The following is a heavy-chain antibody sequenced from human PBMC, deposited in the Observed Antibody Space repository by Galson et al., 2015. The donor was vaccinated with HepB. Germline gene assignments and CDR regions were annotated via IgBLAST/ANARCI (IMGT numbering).Heavy chain of an antibody. CDR2: IIPIFGTA. D-gene: IGHD5-18*01. CDR3: ARGPIQLWPGDYYYGMDV. J-gene: IGHJ6*02. Sequence: SVKVSCKASGGTFSSYAISWVRQAPGQGLEWMGGIIPIFGTANYAQKFQGRVTITADESTSTAYMELSSLRSGDTAVYYCARGPIQLWPGDYYYGMDVWGQGTTVTVSS. CDR1: GGTFSSYA. V-gene: IGHV1-69*13.